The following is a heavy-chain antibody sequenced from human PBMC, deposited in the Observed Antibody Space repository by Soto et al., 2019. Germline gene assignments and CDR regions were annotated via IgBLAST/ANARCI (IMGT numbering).Heavy chain of an antibody. V-gene: IGHV4-30-4*01. CDR1: GGSISSGDYY. Sequence: QVQLQESGPGLVKPSQTLSLTCTVSGGSISSGDYYWSWIRQPPGKGLEWIGYIYYSGSTYYNPSIKSRVTISVDTSKNQCSLKLSSVTAADTAVYYCARAPYCTNGVCPWFDPWGQGTLVTVSS. D-gene: IGHD2-8*01. CDR3: ARAPYCTNGVCPWFDP. CDR2: IYYSGST. J-gene: IGHJ5*02.